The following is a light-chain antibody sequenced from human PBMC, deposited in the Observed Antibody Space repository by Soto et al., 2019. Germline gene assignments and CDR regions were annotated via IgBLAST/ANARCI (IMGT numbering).Light chain of an antibody. CDR3: QQRSNWPPT. CDR1: QSFSSSY. V-gene: IGKV3D-20*02. CDR2: GAS. J-gene: IGKJ5*01. Sequence: EIVLTHSPGTLSLSPWEIATLSCRVSQSFSSSYLAWYQQKPGQAPRLLIYGASTRATGIPARFSGSGSGTDFTRTISRLEPEDFAVYYCQQRSNWPPTFGQGTRLEIK.